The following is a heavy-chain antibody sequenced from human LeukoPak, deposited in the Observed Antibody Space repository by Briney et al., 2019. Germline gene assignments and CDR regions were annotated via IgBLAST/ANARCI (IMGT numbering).Heavy chain of an antibody. V-gene: IGHV1-18*04. CDR1: GYTFTSYG. CDR2: ISAYNGNT. J-gene: IGHJ4*02. CDR3: ARRRLGESFDY. Sequence: ASVTVSFKASGYTFTSYGISWVRQAPGQGLEWMGWISAYNGNTNYAQKLQGRVTVTTDTSTSTAYMELRSLRSDDTAVYYCARRRLGESFDYWGQGTLVTVSS. D-gene: IGHD3-16*01.